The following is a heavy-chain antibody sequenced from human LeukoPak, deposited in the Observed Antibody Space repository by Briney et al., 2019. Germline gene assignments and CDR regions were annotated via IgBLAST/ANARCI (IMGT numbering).Heavy chain of an antibody. CDR2: ISGSGGST. Sequence: GGSLRLSCAASGFTFSSYAMSWVREAPGKGLEWVSGISGSGGSTYYADSVKGRFTISRDNSKNTLYLQMNSLRAEDTAVYYCAKDRSGSYYKFGNLAYWGQGTLVTVSS. CDR3: AKDRSGSYYKFGNLAY. CDR1: GFTFSSYA. J-gene: IGHJ4*02. D-gene: IGHD1-26*01. V-gene: IGHV3-23*01.